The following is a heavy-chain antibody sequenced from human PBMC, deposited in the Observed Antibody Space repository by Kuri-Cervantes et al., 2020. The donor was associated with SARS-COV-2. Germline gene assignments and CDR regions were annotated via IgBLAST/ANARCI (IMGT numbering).Heavy chain of an antibody. D-gene: IGHD3-3*01. CDR2: IYYSGST. V-gene: IGHV4-59*01. Sequence: SETLSLTCTVSGGSISSYYWSWIRQPPGKGLEWIGYIYYSGSTNYNPSLKSRVTISVDTSKNQFSLKLSSVTAADTAVYYCARDRGYYDSWSGYYDVWFDPWGQGTLVTVSS. J-gene: IGHJ5*02. CDR1: GGSISSYY. CDR3: ARDRGYYDSWSGYYDVWFDP.